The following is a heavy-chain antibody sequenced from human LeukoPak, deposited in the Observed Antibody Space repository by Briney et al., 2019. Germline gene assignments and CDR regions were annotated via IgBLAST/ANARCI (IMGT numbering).Heavy chain of an antibody. CDR2: IIPVFGTA. CDR1: GGTFSSYA. CDR3: ARDATYQLLYAYY. D-gene: IGHD2-2*02. J-gene: IGHJ4*02. Sequence: SVKVSCKASGGTFSSYAISWVRQAPGQGLEWMGGIIPVFGTANYAQKFQGRVTITADESTSTAYMELSSLRSEDTAVYYCARDATYQLLYAYYWGQGTLVTVSS. V-gene: IGHV1-69*13.